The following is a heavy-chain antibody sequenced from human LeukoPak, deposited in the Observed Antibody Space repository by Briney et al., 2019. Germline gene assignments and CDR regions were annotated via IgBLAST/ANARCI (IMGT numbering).Heavy chain of an antibody. CDR3: ARALWSGSCLGPQ. Sequence: PGGSLRLSCAASAFTFSRYWMHWVRQVPGKGLVWVSRINSDGSSTNYADSVKGRFTISRDNAKNTLYLQMNSLRAEDTAVCYCARALWSGSCLGPQWGQGTLVTVSA. V-gene: IGHV3-74*01. D-gene: IGHD5/OR15-5a*01. CDR2: INSDGSST. J-gene: IGHJ4*02. CDR1: AFTFSRYW.